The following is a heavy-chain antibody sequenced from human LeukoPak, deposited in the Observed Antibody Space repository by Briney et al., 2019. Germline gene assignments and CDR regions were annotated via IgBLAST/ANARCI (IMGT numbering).Heavy chain of an antibody. CDR2: ISYDGSNK. J-gene: IGHJ6*02. CDR1: GFTFSSYA. Sequence: GGSLRLSCAASGFTFSSYAMHWVRQAPGKGLEWVAVISYDGSNKYYADSVKGRFTISRDNSKNTLYLQMNSLRAEDTAVYYCTLRDDFWSGYYPYYGMDVWGQGTTVTVSS. D-gene: IGHD3-3*01. V-gene: IGHV3-30-3*01. CDR3: TLRDDFWSGYYPYYGMDV.